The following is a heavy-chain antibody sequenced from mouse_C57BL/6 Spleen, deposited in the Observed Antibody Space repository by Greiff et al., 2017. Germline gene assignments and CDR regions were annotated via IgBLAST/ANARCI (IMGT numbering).Heavy chain of an antibody. CDR2: IDPEDGET. CDR3: ARLYYGNLDY. CDR1: GFNIKDYY. J-gene: IGHJ2*01. D-gene: IGHD2-1*01. V-gene: IGHV14-2*01. Sequence: EVQLQQSGAELVKPGASVKLSCTASGFNIKDYYMHWVKQRTEQGLEWIGRIDPEDGETKYDPKFQGKATITADTSSNTAYLQLSSLTSEDTAVYYCARLYYGNLDYWGQGTTLTVSS.